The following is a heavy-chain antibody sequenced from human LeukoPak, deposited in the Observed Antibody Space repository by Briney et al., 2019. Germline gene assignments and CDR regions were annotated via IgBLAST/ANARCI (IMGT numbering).Heavy chain of an antibody. D-gene: IGHD1-26*01. V-gene: IGHV1-8*01. CDR1: GYTFTSND. CDR2: MNPNSGDT. Sequence: ASVKVSCKTSGYTFTSNDINWVRQATGQGLEWLGWMNPNSGDTGYAEKFQGRVTMTRDTSISTAYMELSSLRSDDTAIYSCARGVVGSTSFDPWGQGTLVTVSS. J-gene: IGHJ5*02. CDR3: ARGVVGSTSFDP.